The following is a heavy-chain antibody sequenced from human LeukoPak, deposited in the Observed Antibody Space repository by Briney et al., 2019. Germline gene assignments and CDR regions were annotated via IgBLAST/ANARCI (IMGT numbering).Heavy chain of an antibody. CDR2: IRYDGSNK. V-gene: IGHV3-30*02. D-gene: IGHD6-13*01. CDR3: ARVGYSSSWYETFDY. CDR1: GFTFSSYG. J-gene: IGHJ4*02. Sequence: GGSLRLSCAASGFTFSSYGMQWVRQAPGKGLEWVAFIRYDGSNKYYADSVKGRFTISRDNSKNTLYLQMNSLRAEDTAVYYCARVGYSSSWYETFDYWGQGTLVTVSS.